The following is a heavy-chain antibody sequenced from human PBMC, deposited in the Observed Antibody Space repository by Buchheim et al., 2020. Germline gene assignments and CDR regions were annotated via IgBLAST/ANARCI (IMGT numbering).Heavy chain of an antibody. V-gene: IGHV1-18*04. J-gene: IGHJ4*02. D-gene: IGHD1-1*01. CDR1: GYTFTGYY. CDR2: ISGYNDDT. Sequence: QVQLVQSGAEVKKPGASVKVSCKASGYTFTGYYMHWVRQAPGQGLEWMGWISGYNDDTKYAQKLQGRVTMTTDTSTSNAYMELRSLRSDDTAVYYCARDSRRHNWNDAFDYWGQGTL. CDR3: ARDSRRHNWNDAFDY.